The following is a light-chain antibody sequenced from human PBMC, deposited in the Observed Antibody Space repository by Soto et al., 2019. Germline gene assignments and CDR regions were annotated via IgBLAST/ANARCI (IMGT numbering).Light chain of an antibody. CDR2: GAS. J-gene: IGKJ1*01. CDR3: QQYRSWPRT. CDR1: QSVDIN. V-gene: IGKV3-15*01. Sequence: EIVLTQSPATLSVSPGERVTLSCRASQSVDINLARYQQKPGQAPTLLIYGASTRATDMPGRFSGRGAGAEFTLTISTLQSEDFAVYYCQQYRSWPRTFGQGTKVEIK.